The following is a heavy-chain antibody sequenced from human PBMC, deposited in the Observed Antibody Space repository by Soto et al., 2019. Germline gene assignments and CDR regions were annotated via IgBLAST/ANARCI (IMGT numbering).Heavy chain of an antibody. V-gene: IGHV1-69*08. J-gene: IGHJ5*02. CDR3: ARDLEVLMNYYSNYWFDP. Sequence: QVQLVQSGAEVKKPGSSVKVSCKASGGTFSSYTISWVRQAPGQGLEWMGRIIPILGIANYAQKFQGRVTITADKSTSTAYMELSSLRSEDTAVYYCARDLEVLMNYYSNYWFDPWGQGTLVTVSS. CDR1: GGTFSSYT. D-gene: IGHD4-4*01. CDR2: IIPILGIA.